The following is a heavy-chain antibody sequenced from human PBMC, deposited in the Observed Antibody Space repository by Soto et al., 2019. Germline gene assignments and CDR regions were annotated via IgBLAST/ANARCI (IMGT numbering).Heavy chain of an antibody. V-gene: IGHV3-15*01. CDR1: GFTFSNAW. J-gene: IGHJ4*02. D-gene: IGHD3-22*01. Sequence: PGGSLRLSCAASGFTFSNAWMSWVRQAPGKGLEWVGRIKSKTDGGTTDYAAPVKGRFTISRDDSKDTPYLQMNSLKTEDTAVYYCTTVFYDYDSSGPDYWGQGTLVTVSS. CDR2: IKSKTDGGTT. CDR3: TTVFYDYDSSGPDY.